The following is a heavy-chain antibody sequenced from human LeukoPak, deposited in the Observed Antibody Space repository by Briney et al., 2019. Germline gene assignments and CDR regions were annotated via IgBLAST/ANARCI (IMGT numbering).Heavy chain of an antibody. V-gene: IGHV4-34*01. Sequence: SETLSLTCAVYGGSFSGYYWSWIRQPPGKGLEWIGEINHSGSTNYNPSLKSRVTISVDTSKNQFSLKLSSVTAADTAVYYYARVEGAHYVFDYWGQGTLVTVSS. CDR1: GGSFSGYY. CDR3: ARVEGAHYVFDY. CDR2: INHSGST. J-gene: IGHJ4*02. D-gene: IGHD1-26*01.